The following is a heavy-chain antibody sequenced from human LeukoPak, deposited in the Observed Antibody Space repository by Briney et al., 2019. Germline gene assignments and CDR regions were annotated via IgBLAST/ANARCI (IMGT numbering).Heavy chain of an antibody. CDR2: IYTSGST. V-gene: IGHV4-4*07. D-gene: IGHD3-3*01. CDR1: GGSISSYY. CDR3: ARDYEAKDAFDI. J-gene: IGHJ3*02. Sequence: SETLSLTCTVSGGSISSYYWSWIRQPAGKGLEWVGRIYTSGSTNYNPSLKSRVTMSVDTSKNQFSLKLSSVTAADTAVYYCARDYEAKDAFDIWGQGTMVTVSS.